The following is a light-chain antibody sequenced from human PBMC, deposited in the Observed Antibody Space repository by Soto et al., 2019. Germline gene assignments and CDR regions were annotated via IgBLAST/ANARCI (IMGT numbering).Light chain of an antibody. CDR2: DAS. CDR3: HQRSTWPFT. CDR1: QSISSY. Sequence: EIVLTQSPATLSLSPGERATLSCRASQSISSYFAWYQQRPDQAPRLLIYDASNSATGIPARFSGSGSGTDFTLTISRLEPEDFAVYYCHQRSTWPFTFGPGTRVDIK. J-gene: IGKJ3*01. V-gene: IGKV3-11*01.